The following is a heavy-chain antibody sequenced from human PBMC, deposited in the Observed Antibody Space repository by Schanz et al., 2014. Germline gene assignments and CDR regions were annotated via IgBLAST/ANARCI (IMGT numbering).Heavy chain of an antibody. D-gene: IGHD1-7*01. CDR2: VNHIGST. J-gene: IGHJ5*02. CDR1: GGSISDHF. Sequence: QVQLQQWGAGLLKPSETLSLTCAVSGGSISDHFWSWIRQAPGKGLEWIGEVNHIGSTTYNPSLKSRVSISVDTSRNQSSLTLNSVAASDTAIYYCARGRRYSYESRTNYFDPWGQGTLVTVSS. V-gene: IGHV4-34*01. CDR3: ARGRRYSYESRTNYFDP.